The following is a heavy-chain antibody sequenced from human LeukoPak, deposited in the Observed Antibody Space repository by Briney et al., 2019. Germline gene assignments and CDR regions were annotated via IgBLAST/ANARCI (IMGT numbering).Heavy chain of an antibody. D-gene: IGHD3-9*01. CDR3: ATVDITIFWEGRSHWFDP. J-gene: IGHJ5*02. CDR1: GYTFTSYA. Sequence: RASVKVSCKASGYTFTSYAMHWVRQAPGQRLEWMGWINAGTGNTRYSQKFQGRVTITRDTSASTAYMELSSLRSEDTAVYYCATVDITIFWEGRSHWFDPWGQGTLVTVSS. CDR2: INAGTGNT. V-gene: IGHV1-3*01.